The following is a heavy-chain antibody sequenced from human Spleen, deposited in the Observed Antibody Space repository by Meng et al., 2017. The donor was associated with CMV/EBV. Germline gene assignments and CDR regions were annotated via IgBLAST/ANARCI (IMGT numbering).Heavy chain of an antibody. CDR2: IYYSGST. CDR3: ARSRLGGYAFDI. Sequence: SETLSLTCTVSGGSISSGDYYWSWIRQPPGKGLEWIGYIYYSGSTYYNPSLKSRATISVDTSKNQFSLKLSSVTAADTAVYYCARSRLGGYAFDIWGQGTMVTVSS. D-gene: IGHD3-10*01. J-gene: IGHJ3*02. CDR1: GGSISSGDYY. V-gene: IGHV4-30-4*08.